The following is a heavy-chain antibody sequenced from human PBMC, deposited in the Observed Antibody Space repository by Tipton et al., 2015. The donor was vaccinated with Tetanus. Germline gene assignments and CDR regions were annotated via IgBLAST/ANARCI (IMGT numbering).Heavy chain of an antibody. CDR2: INPNSGGT. D-gene: IGHD6-19*01. CDR1: GYTFTGYY. CDR3: ARDRAVPVQAYGTDV. J-gene: IGHJ6*02. V-gene: IGHV1-2*02. Sequence: QSGAEVKKPGASVKVSCKASGYTFTGYYMHWVRQAPGQGLEWMGWINPNSGGTNYAQKFQGRVTMTRDTSISTAYMELSRLRSDDTAVYYCARDRAVPVQAYGTDVWGQGTSVTVSS.